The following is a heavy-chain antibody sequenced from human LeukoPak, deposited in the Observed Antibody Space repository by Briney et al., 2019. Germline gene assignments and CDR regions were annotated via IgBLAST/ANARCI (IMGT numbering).Heavy chain of an antibody. Sequence: ASVKVSCKASGYTFTGYYMHWVRQAPGQGLEWMGWINPNSGGTNYAQKFQGRVTMTRDTSISTAYMELSRLRSDDTAVYYCARIVLMVYALDYWGQGTLVTVSS. V-gene: IGHV1-2*02. CDR1: GYTFTGYY. D-gene: IGHD2-8*01. J-gene: IGHJ4*02. CDR3: ARIVLMVYALDY. CDR2: INPNSGGT.